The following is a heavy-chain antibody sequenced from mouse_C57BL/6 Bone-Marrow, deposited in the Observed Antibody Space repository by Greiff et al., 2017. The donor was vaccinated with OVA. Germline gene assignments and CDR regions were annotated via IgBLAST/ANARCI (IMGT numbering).Heavy chain of an antibody. CDR3: ARKAYAMDY. J-gene: IGHJ4*01. Sequence: QVQLKQSGPELVKPGASVKISCKASGYAFSSSWMNWVKQRPGKGLEWIGRIYPGDGGTNYNGKFKGKATLTADKSSSTAYMQLSSLTSADSAVYFCARKAYAMDYWGQGTSVTVSS. CDR2: IYPGDGGT. V-gene: IGHV1-82*01. CDR1: GYAFSSSW.